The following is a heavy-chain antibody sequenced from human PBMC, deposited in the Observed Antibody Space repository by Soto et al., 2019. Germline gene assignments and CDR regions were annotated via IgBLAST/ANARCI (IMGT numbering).Heavy chain of an antibody. V-gene: IGHV1-69*12. D-gene: IGHD3-9*01. J-gene: IGHJ1*01. Sequence: QVQLVQSGAEVKKPGSSVKVSCKASGGTFSSYAISWVRQAPGQGLEWMGGIIPIFGTANYAQKFQGRVTITADESTSTDYMELSSLRSEATAVYYCARDHEDELRYFDWLSTSRAEYFQHWGQGTLVTVSS. CDR2: IIPIFGTA. CDR3: ARDHEDELRYFDWLSTSRAEYFQH. CDR1: GGTFSSYA.